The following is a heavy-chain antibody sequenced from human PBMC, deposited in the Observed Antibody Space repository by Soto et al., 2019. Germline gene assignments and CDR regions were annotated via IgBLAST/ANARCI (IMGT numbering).Heavy chain of an antibody. D-gene: IGHD2-21*02. CDR3: ARGGHIAVVTASFDY. CDR1: GYTFNTYY. J-gene: IGHJ4*02. V-gene: IGHV1-46*02. Sequence: QVQLVQSGAEVRKPGASVKVSCKPSGYTFNTYYLHWQRQAPGQALEWMGVIHPSGGGTTYAQKFLGRVTVTRDTSTTTVFMEFSILRSDDTAVYYCARGGHIAVVTASFDYWGQGTLVTVSS. CDR2: IHPSGGGT.